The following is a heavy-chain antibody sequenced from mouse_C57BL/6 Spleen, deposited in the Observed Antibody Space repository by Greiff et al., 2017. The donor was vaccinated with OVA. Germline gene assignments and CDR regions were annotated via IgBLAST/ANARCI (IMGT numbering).Heavy chain of an antibody. V-gene: IGHV1-85*01. D-gene: IGHD2-4*01. CDR2: IYPRDGST. J-gene: IGHJ3*01. CDR3: ARSGDYDGAWFAY. CDR1: GYTLTSYD. Sequence: QVQLKQSGPELVKPGASVKLSCKASGYTLTSYDINWVKQRPGQGLEWIGWIYPRDGSTKYNEKFKGKATLTLDTSSSTAYMELHSLTSEDSAVYFCARSGDYDGAWFAYWGQGTLVTVSA.